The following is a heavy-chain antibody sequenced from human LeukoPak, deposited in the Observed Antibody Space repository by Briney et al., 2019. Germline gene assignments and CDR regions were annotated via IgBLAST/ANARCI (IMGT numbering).Heavy chain of an antibody. J-gene: IGHJ4*02. CDR1: GYTFTGYY. V-gene: IGHV1-2*02. CDR3: ASGMPGTTGTPYDY. CDR2: INPNSGGT. D-gene: IGHD1-1*01. Sequence: ASVKVSCKASGYTFTGYYMHWVRQAPRQGLEWMGWINPNSGGTNYAQKFQGRVTMTRDTSISTAYMELSRLRSDDTAVYYCASGMPGTTGTPYDYWGQGTLVTVSS.